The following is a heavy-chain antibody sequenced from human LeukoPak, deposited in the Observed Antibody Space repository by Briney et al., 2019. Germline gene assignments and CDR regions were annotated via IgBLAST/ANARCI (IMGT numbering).Heavy chain of an antibody. J-gene: IGHJ4*02. CDR3: ARHPDLDY. CDR2: INYSGST. Sequence: SETLSLTCTVSGASISSSNYYWGWIRQPPRKGLEWIASINYSGSTYYNPSLKSRVTISVDTSKNQFSLKLSSMTAADTAVYYCARHPDLDYWGQGILVTVSS. V-gene: IGHV4-39*01. CDR1: GASISSSNYY.